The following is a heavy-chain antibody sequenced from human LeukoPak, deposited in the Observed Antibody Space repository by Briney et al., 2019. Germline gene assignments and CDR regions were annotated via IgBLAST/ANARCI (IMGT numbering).Heavy chain of an antibody. CDR3: AREAAAGYYFDY. J-gene: IGHJ4*02. D-gene: IGHD6-13*01. CDR1: GFTFSSYS. Sequence: GGSLRLSCAASGFTFSSYSMNWVRQAPGKGLEWVSSISSSSSYIYYADSVKGRFTIPRDNAKNSLYLQMNSLRAEDTAVYYCAREAAAGYYFDYWGQGTLVTVSS. CDR2: ISSSSSYI. V-gene: IGHV3-21*01.